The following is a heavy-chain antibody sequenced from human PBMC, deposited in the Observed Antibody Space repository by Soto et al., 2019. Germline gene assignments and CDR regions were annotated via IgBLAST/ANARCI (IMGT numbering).Heavy chain of an antibody. CDR1: GGSISTYY. CDR2: IYNSGST. CDR3: TRPNGGDYAFDI. Sequence: PSETLSLTCTFSGGSISTYYWSLIRQPPGKGLEWIGYIYNSGSTNYNPSLESRVTISIDTSKNKLFLRLRSVTAADTAVYYCTRPNGGDYAFDIWGRGTMVTVSS. J-gene: IGHJ3*02. V-gene: IGHV4-59*08. D-gene: IGHD2-21*02.